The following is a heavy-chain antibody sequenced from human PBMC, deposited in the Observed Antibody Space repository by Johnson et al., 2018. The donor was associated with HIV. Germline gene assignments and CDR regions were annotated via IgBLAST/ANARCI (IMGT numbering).Heavy chain of an antibody. CDR1: GFSFNNYG. D-gene: IGHD5-24*01. CDR3: VKEVGDGSNRWGVFDF. J-gene: IGHJ3*01. CDR2: IWYDGSNK. V-gene: IGHV3-33*06. Sequence: QVQLVESGGGVVQPGRSLRLSCAASGFSFNNYGMHWVRQAPGKGLEWVAVIWYDGSNKFYLDSVKGRFTISRDNSKNTMYLQMTSRGAEDAAVYYCVKEVGDGSNRWGVFDFWGQGTMVTVSS.